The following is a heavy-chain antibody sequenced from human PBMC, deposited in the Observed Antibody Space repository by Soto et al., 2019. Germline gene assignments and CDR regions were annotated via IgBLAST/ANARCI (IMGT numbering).Heavy chain of an antibody. V-gene: IGHV2-26*01. CDR1: GFSLINKRIC. J-gene: IGHJ6*02. CDR3: ARYSSSWYSYGMDV. CDR2: IFSNDEK. D-gene: IGHD6-13*01. Sequence: SFPTLRNPAQTLTLTCTVSGFSLINKRICVSCILQPPGKALEWLAHIFSNDEKSYSTSLKSRLTISKDTSKSQVVITMTNMDPVDTATYYCARYSSSWYSYGMDVWGQGTTVTVSS.